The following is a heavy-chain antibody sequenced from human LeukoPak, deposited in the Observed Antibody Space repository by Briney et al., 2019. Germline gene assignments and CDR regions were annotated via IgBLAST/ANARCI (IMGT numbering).Heavy chain of an antibody. Sequence: GGSLRLSCTAASGFTFNSSDMNWVRQAPGEGLEWISYIRSSGDLRYYAESVKGRFSISRDNAKNSLFLQMNSLRVEDTAIYYCARGQDRYDYGDHDWFDPWGQGTLVTVSS. J-gene: IGHJ5*02. D-gene: IGHD4-17*01. V-gene: IGHV3-48*03. CDR1: GFTFNSSD. CDR2: IRSSGDLR. CDR3: ARGQDRYDYGDHDWFDP.